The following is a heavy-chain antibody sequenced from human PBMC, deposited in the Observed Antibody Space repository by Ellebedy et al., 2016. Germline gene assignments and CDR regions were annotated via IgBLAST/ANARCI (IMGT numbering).Heavy chain of an antibody. Sequence: ASVKVSXXASGYTFTGYYMHWVRQAPGQGLEWTGWINPNSGGTNYAQKFQGRVTMTRDTSISTAYMELSRLRSDDTAVYYCARGEGIAARGWRMYYFDYWGQGTLVTVSS. J-gene: IGHJ4*02. CDR1: GYTFTGYY. CDR3: ARGEGIAARGWRMYYFDY. V-gene: IGHV1-2*02. D-gene: IGHD6-6*01. CDR2: INPNSGGT.